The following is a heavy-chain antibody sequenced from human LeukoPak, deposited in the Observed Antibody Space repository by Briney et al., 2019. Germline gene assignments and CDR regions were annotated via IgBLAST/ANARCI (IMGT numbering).Heavy chain of an antibody. V-gene: IGHV4-59*01. D-gene: IGHD6-13*01. Sequence: SETLSLTCTVSGGSISSYYWSWIRQPPGKGLEWIGYIYYSGSTNYNPSLKSRVTISVDTSKNQFSLKLSSVTAADTAVYYCARDRSRIAAAGTGYYYYGMDVWGKGTTVTVSS. CDR2: IYYSGST. CDR1: GGSISSYY. J-gene: IGHJ6*04. CDR3: ARDRSRIAAAGTGYYYYGMDV.